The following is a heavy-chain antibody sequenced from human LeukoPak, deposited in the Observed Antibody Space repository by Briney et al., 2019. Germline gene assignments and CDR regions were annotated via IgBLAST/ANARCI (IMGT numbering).Heavy chain of an antibody. D-gene: IGHD3-16*01. CDR1: GFSFTTSG. CDR2: ISSSGDET. CDR3: AKPLYAVRGKNFFDY. Sequence: GGSLRLSCAASGFSFTTSGMSWVRQAPGKGLEWVSGISSSGDETHYADSVRGRFTISRDNSQDTLYLEVKSLRVEDTAVYFCAKPLYAVRGKNFFDYWGQGTLVIVSS. V-gene: IGHV3-23*01. J-gene: IGHJ4*02.